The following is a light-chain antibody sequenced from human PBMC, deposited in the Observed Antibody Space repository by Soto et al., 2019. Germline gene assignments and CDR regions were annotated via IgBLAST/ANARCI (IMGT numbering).Light chain of an antibody. CDR1: QGIGNY. V-gene: IGKV1-16*01. CDR3: QQYNSGWT. Sequence: DIQMTQSPSSLSASVGDGFTISCRASQGIGNYLAWYQQKPGKAPKLLIYAASSLQSGVPSRFSGSGSGTEFTLTISSLQPDDFATYYCQQYNSGWTFGQGNKVDIK. J-gene: IGKJ1*01. CDR2: AAS.